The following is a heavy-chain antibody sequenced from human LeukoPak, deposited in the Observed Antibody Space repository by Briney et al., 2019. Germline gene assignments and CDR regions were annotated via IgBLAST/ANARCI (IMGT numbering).Heavy chain of an antibody. J-gene: IGHJ4*02. CDR1: GFTFTSTA. CDR2: ILVGSGNT. V-gene: IGHV1-58*01. D-gene: IGHD2-2*01. CDR3: ASDPPYTSSSAW. Sequence: SVKVSCKASGFTFTSTAVQWVRQARGQRLEWIGWILVGSGNTNYAQMFQERVTLTWDVSTSTAYVVLSSLRSEDTAVYYCASDPPYTSSSAWWGQGTLVTVSS.